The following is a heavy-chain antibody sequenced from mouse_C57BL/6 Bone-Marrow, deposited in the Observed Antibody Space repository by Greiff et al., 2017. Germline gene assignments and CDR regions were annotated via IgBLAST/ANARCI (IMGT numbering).Heavy chain of an antibody. J-gene: IGHJ4*01. CDR2: INPNNGGT. D-gene: IGHD1-1*01. V-gene: IGHV1-22*01. Sequence: EVQLQQSGPELVKPGASVKMSCKASGYTFTDYNMHWVKQSHGKSLEWIGYINPNNGGTSYNQKFKGKATLTVNKSSSTAYMELRSLTSEDSAVYYCARWVTVVAKDYAMDYWGQGTSVTVSS. CDR1: GYTFTDYN. CDR3: ARWVTVVAKDYAMDY.